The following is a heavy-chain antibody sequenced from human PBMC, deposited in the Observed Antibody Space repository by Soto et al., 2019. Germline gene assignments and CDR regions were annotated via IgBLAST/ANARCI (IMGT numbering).Heavy chain of an antibody. Sequence: SETLSLTCTVSGGSISSGGYYWSWIRQHPGKGLEWIGYIYYSGSTYYNPSLKSRVTISVDTSKNQFSLKLSSVTAADTAVYYCAGTTWIQLILGSSFDYWGQGTLVTVSS. V-gene: IGHV4-31*03. D-gene: IGHD5-18*01. CDR1: GGSISSGGYY. CDR2: IYYSGST. J-gene: IGHJ4*02. CDR3: AGTTWIQLILGSSFDY.